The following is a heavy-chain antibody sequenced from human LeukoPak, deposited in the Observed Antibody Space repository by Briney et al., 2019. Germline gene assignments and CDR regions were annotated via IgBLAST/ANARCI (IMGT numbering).Heavy chain of an antibody. D-gene: IGHD2-21*02. Sequence: SETLSLPCTVSGGSISSYYWSWIRQPPGKGLEWIGYIYYSGSTNYNPSLKSRVTISVDTSKNQFSLKLSSVTAADTAVYYCARAYCGGDCHHPFDPWGQGTLVNVSS. V-gene: IGHV4-59*08. CDR3: ARAYCGGDCHHPFDP. J-gene: IGHJ5*02. CDR2: IYYSGST. CDR1: GGSISSYY.